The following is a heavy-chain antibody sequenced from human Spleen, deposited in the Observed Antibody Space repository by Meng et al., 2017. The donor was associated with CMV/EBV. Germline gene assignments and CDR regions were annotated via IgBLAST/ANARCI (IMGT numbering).Heavy chain of an antibody. V-gene: IGHV3-53*01. CDR3: ANSGLSGRTR. Sequence: GESLKISCAASGFTVSSDYMAWVRQAPGKGLEWVSGIYGDGRTYYADFVKGRFTISRDDSKNTVFLQMDSLRAEDTAMYYCANSGLSGRTRWGQGTLVTVSS. CDR2: IYGDGRT. J-gene: IGHJ4*02. CDR1: GFTVSSDY.